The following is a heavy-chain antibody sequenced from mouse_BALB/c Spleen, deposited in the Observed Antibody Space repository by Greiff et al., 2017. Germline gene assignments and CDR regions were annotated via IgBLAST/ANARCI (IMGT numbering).Heavy chain of an antibody. CDR1: GFNIKDYY. D-gene: IGHD2-10*02. CDR2: IDPENGDT. J-gene: IGHJ2*01. Sequence: VQLKESGAELVRSGASVKLSCTASGFNIKDYYMHWVKQRPEQGLEWIGWIDPENGDTEYAPKFQGKATMTADTSSNTAYLQLSSLTSEDTAVYYCRYGNYCDYWGQGTTLTVSS. V-gene: IGHV14-4*02. CDR3: RYGNYCDY.